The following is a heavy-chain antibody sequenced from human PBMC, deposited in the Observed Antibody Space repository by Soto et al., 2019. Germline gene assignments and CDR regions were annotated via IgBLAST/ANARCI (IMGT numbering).Heavy chain of an antibody. CDR3: ARENGYCSGGSCPNAFDI. J-gene: IGHJ3*02. Sequence: SVKVSCKASGGTFSSYAISWVRQAPGQGLEWMGGIIPIFGTANYAQKFQGRVTITADESTSTAYMELSSLRSEDTAVYYCARENGYCSGGSCPNAFDIWGQGTMVTVSS. V-gene: IGHV1-69*13. D-gene: IGHD2-15*01. CDR1: GGTFSSYA. CDR2: IIPIFGTA.